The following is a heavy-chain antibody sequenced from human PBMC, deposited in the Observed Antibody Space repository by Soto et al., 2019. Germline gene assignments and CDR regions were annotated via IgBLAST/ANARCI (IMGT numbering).Heavy chain of an antibody. CDR1: VFTFSSYA. J-gene: IGHJ4*02. Sequence: PVGSLRLSCASSVFTFSSYAMHWVRHAPGKWLEWVAVISYDGSNKYYADSVKGRFTISRDNSKNTLYLQMNSLRAEDTAVYYCARDAPMLEYSSSYHVPFEYWGQGTLVIVSS. CDR3: ARDAPMLEYSSSYHVPFEY. CDR2: ISYDGSNK. D-gene: IGHD6-6*01. V-gene: IGHV3-30-3*01.